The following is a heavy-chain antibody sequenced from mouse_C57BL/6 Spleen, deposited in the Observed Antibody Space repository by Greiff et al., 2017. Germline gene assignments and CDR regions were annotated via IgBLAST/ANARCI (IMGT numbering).Heavy chain of an antibody. CDR3: ARWGYYGSSPWYFDV. D-gene: IGHD1-1*01. CDR2: INPSNGGT. V-gene: IGHV1-53*01. CDR1: GYTFTSYW. Sequence: VQLQQPGTELVKPGASVKLSCKASGYTFTSYWMHWVKQRPGQGLEWIGNINPSNGGTNYNEKFQSKATLPVDKSSSTAYMQLSSPTSEDSAVYYCARWGYYGSSPWYFDVWGTGTTVTGSS. J-gene: IGHJ1*03.